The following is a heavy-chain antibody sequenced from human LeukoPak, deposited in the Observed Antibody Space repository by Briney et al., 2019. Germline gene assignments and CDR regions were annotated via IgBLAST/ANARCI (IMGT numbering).Heavy chain of an antibody. CDR1: GGTFSSYA. CDR3: SAVAPTAFDI. Sequence: SVKVSCKASGGTFSSYAISWVRQAPGQGLEWMGGIIPIFGTANYAQKFQGRVTITADKSTSTAYMELSSLRSEDTAVYYCSAVAPTAFDIWGQGTMVTVSS. V-gene: IGHV1-69*06. D-gene: IGHD6-19*01. CDR2: IIPIFGTA. J-gene: IGHJ3*02.